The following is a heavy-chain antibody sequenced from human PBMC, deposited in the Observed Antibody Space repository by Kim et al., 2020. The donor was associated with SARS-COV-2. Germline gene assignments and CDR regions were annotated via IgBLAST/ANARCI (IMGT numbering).Heavy chain of an antibody. D-gene: IGHD2-2*02. CDR2: IKSKTDGGTT. J-gene: IGHJ4*02. V-gene: IGHV3-15*01. CDR3: TTDRGYCSSTSCYRGDY. CDR1: GFTFSNAW. Sequence: GGSLRLSCAASGFTFSNAWMSWVRQAPGKGLEWVGRIKSKTDGGTTDYAAPVKGRFTISRDDSKNTLYLQMNSLKTEDTAVYYCTTDRGYCSSTSCYRGDYWGQGTLVTVSS.